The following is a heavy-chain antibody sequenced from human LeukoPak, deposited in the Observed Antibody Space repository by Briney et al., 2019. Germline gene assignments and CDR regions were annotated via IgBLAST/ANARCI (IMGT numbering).Heavy chain of an antibody. CDR3: ATTGVVIIPYYYYMDV. CDR1: GGSISSGSYY. CDR2: IYTSGST. V-gene: IGHV4-61*02. D-gene: IGHD3-3*01. J-gene: IGHJ6*03. Sequence: PSETLSFTCTVSGGSISSGSYYWSWIRQPAGKGLEWIGRIYTSGSTNYNPSLKSRVTISVDTSKNQFSLKLSSVTAADTAVYYCATTGVVIIPYYYYMDVWGKGTTVTVSS.